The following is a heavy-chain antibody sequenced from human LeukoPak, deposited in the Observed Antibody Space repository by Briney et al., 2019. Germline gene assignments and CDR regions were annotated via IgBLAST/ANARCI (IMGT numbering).Heavy chain of an antibody. V-gene: IGHV4-34*01. CDR3: ARGRALPRGYSYGPYYYYGMDV. CDR1: GGSFSGYY. D-gene: IGHD5-18*01. Sequence: QSSETLSLTCAVYGGSFSGYYWSWIRQPPGKGLEGIGEINHSGSTNYNPSLKSRVTISVDTSKNQFSLKLSSVTAADTAVYYCARGRALPRGYSYGPYYYYGMDVWGQGTTVTVSS. J-gene: IGHJ6*02. CDR2: INHSGST.